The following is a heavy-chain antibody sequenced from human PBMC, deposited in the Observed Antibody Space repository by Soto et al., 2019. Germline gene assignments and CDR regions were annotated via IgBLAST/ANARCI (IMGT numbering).Heavy chain of an antibody. J-gene: IGHJ6*02. CDR1: GGTFSSYA. CDR3: ARDKRVWQWLGKYYYYGMDV. Sequence: GASVKVSCKASGGTFSSYAISWVRQAPGQGLEWMGGIIPIFGTANYAQKFQGRVTITADESTSTAYMELSSLRSEDTAVYYCARDKRVWQWLGKYYYYGMDVWGQGTTVTVSS. V-gene: IGHV1-69*13. D-gene: IGHD6-19*01. CDR2: IIPIFGTA.